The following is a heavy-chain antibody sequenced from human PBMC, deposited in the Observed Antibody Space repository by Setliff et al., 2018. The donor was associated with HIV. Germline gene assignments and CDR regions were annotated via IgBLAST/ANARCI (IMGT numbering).Heavy chain of an antibody. CDR2: ISGGGGST. Sequence: GALRLSCAASGFTFSAYAMTWVRQGPRKGLEWVSVISGGGGSTYYTDSMKGRFTISRDNSKNTLYLQMDDLRAEDTAVYYCAREEGTKGAFDIWGQGTKVTVSS. D-gene: IGHD1-1*01. CDR3: AREEGTKGAFDI. J-gene: IGHJ3*02. V-gene: IGHV3-23*01. CDR1: GFTFSAYA.